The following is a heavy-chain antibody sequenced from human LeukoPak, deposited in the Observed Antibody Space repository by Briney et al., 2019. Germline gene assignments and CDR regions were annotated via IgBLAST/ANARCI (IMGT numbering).Heavy chain of an antibody. Sequence: ASVKVSCKASGYTFTSYGISWVRQAPGQGLEWMGWISAYNGNTNYAQKLQGGVTMTTDTSTSTAYMELRSLRSDDTAVYYCARGGYDFWSALLGWFDPWGQGTLVTVSS. CDR2: ISAYNGNT. D-gene: IGHD3-3*01. V-gene: IGHV1-18*01. CDR3: ARGGYDFWSALLGWFDP. J-gene: IGHJ5*02. CDR1: GYTFTSYG.